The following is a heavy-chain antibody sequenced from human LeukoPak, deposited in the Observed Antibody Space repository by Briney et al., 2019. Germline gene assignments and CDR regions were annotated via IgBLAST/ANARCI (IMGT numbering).Heavy chain of an antibody. J-gene: IGHJ4*02. CDR2: FDPEDGET. CDR3: ATDLPLGVVAATPRTGY. D-gene: IGHD2-15*01. V-gene: IGHV1-24*01. CDR1: GYTLTELS. Sequence: RVSVKVSCKVSGYTLTELSMHWVRQAPGKGLEWMGGFDPEDGETIYAQKFQGRVTMTEDTSTDAAYMELSSLRSEDTAVYYCATDLPLGVVAATPRTGYWGQGTLVTVSS.